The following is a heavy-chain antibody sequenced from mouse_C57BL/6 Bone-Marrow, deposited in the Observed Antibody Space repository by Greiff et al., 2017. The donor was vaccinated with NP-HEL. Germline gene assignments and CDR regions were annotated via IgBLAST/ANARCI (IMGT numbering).Heavy chain of an antibody. V-gene: IGHV5-17*01. Sequence: EVMLVESGGGLVKPGGSLKLSCAASGFTFSDYGMHWVRQAPEKGLEWVAYISSGSSTIYYADTVKGRFTISRDNAKNTLFLQMTSLRSEDTAMYYCARDPYYYGSSYWGSYWGQGTTLTVSS. CDR2: ISSGSSTI. CDR3: ARDPYYYGSSYWGSY. CDR1: GFTFSDYG. J-gene: IGHJ2*01. D-gene: IGHD1-1*01.